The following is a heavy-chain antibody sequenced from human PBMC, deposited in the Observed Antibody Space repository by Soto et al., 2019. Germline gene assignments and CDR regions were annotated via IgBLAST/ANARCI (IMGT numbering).Heavy chain of an antibody. D-gene: IGHD3-16*01. CDR1: GDSISSGNKY. CDR2: VFSSGTT. CDR3: ARVPSPFDYYYAMDV. Sequence: SETLSLTCTVSGDSISSGNKYWSWIRQPPGKGLEWIGYVFSSGTTYYNPSLKSRLTMSLDTSENQFSLKLNSLTDADTAVYYCARVPSPFDYYYAMDVWGQGTTVTVSS. J-gene: IGHJ6*02. V-gene: IGHV4-30-4*01.